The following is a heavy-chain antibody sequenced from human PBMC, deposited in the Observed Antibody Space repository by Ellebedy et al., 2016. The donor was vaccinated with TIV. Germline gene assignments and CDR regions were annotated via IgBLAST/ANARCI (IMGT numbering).Heavy chain of an antibody. J-gene: IGHJ4*02. D-gene: IGHD6-13*01. V-gene: IGHV3-33*06. CDR1: GFTFSGYW. Sequence: PGGSLRLSCAASGFTFSGYWMNWVRQAPGKGLEWVASIWYDGSQKYYADSVKGRFTISRDNSKNKVYLQMNSLRVEDTAVYYCAKDRGLGPGYSSSWEMDYWGQGTLVTVSS. CDR3: AKDRGLGPGYSSSWEMDY. CDR2: IWYDGSQK.